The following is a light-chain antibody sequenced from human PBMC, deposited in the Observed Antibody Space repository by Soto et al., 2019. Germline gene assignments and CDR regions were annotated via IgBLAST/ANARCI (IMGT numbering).Light chain of an antibody. CDR2: GAS. V-gene: IGKV3-20*01. Sequence: EIVLTQSPGTLSLSPGERATLSCRASQSVSSTYLAWYQQKPRQAPRLLIYGASSRATGIPDRFSGSGSGTDFTLTISRLEPEDFAVYYCQQYGTSPTFGQGTKLEIK. J-gene: IGKJ2*01. CDR1: QSVSSTY. CDR3: QQYGTSPT.